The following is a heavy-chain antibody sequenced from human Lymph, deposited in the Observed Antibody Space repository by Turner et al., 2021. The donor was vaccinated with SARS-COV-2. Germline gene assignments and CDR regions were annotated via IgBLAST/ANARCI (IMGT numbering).Heavy chain of an antibody. J-gene: IGHJ4*02. CDR3: AHTMAVAGTVDFDY. D-gene: IGHD6-19*01. CDR1: GFSLSTGGVG. Sequence: QITLKESGPTLVKPTQTLTLTCPFSGFSLSTGGVGVGWIRLPPGQALEWLSLIYWEDDNSYSPSLKSRLTITKDTSKNQVVLTMTNMDPIATATYYCAHTMAVAGTVDFDYWGQGTLVTVSS. V-gene: IGHV2-5*02. CDR2: IYWEDDN.